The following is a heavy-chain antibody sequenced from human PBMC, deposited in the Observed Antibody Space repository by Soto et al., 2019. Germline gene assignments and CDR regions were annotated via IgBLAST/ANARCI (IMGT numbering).Heavy chain of an antibody. J-gene: IGHJ6*02. Sequence: XSVKVSCKASGYTFTCYYMHWVRQAPGQGLEWMGWINPNSGGTNYAQKFQGWVTMTRDTSISTAYMELSRLRSDDTAVYYCARDQDSSGWPYYYYYYGMDVWGQGTTVTSP. CDR3: ARDQDSSGWPYYYYYYGMDV. D-gene: IGHD6-19*01. V-gene: IGHV1-2*04. CDR1: GYTFTCYY. CDR2: INPNSGGT.